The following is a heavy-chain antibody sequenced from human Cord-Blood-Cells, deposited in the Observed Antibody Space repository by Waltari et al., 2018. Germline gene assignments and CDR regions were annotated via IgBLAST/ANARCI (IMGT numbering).Heavy chain of an antibody. CDR3: ARANWGNAFDI. Sequence: QVQLQESGPGLVKSSETLSLPCTVSGGSISSYYWIWIRQPPGKGLEWIGYIYYSGSTNYNPSLKSRVTISVDTSKNQFSLKLSSVTAADTAVYYCARANWGNAFDIWGQGTMVTVSS. J-gene: IGHJ3*02. CDR2: IYYSGST. D-gene: IGHD7-27*01. V-gene: IGHV4-59*01. CDR1: GGSISSYY.